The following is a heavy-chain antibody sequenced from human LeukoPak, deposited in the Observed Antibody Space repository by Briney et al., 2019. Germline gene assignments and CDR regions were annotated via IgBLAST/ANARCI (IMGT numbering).Heavy chain of an antibody. D-gene: IGHD3-10*01. J-gene: IGHJ3*02. CDR1: GFTFISYD. CDR3: ARRRYGLGSYSDAFDI. CDR2: IDTAGGT. V-gene: IGHV3-13*04. Sequence: GGSLRLSCAASGFTFISYDMHWVRQPTGKGLEWVSGIDTAGGTYYAGSVKGRFTISRENAKNSLSLQMNSLRAGDTAVYYCARRRYGLGSYSDAFDIWGQGTMITVSS.